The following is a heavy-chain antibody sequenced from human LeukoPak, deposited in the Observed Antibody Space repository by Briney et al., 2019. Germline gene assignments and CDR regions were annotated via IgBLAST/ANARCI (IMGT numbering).Heavy chain of an antibody. D-gene: IGHD1-7*01. V-gene: IGHV4-39*01. CDR3: ARTYNWDYGLNFGC. J-gene: IGHJ4*02. CDR2: IYYGGST. Sequence: PETLSLTCTVSGGSISSSSYYWGWIRQPPGKGLEWIGNIYYGGSTYYNPSLKSRVTISVDASNNEFSLKLSSVTAADTAMYFCARTYNWDYGLNFGCWGQGTLVTVSS. CDR1: GGSISSSSYY.